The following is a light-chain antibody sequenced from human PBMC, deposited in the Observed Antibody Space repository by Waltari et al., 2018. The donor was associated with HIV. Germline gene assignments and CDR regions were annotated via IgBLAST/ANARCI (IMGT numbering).Light chain of an antibody. CDR1: SSNIGSNY. J-gene: IGLJ1*01. CDR2: RNN. V-gene: IGLV1-47*01. CDR3: AAWDDSLRGFYV. Sequence: QSVLTQSPSASGTPGQRVTISCSGSSSNIGSNYVYWYQQLPGTAPKLLIYRNNQRPSGVPDRFSGSKSGTSASLAISGLRSEDEADYYCAAWDDSLRGFYVFGTGTKVTVL.